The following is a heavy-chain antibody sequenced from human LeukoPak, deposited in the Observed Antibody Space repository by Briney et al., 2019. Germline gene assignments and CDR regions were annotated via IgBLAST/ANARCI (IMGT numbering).Heavy chain of an antibody. J-gene: IGHJ4*02. CDR1: GYTLTELS. CDR2: INPSGGST. V-gene: IGHV1-46*01. Sequence: ASVKVSCKVSGYTLTELSMHWVRQAPGQGLEWMGIINPSGGSTSYAQKFQGRVTMTRDMSTSTVYMELSSLRSEDTAVYYCAREIEYPRGCFDYWGQGTLVTVSS. D-gene: IGHD2-2*01. CDR3: AREIEYPRGCFDY.